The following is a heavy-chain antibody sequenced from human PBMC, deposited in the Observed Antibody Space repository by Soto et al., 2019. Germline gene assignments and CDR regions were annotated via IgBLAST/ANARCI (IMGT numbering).Heavy chain of an antibody. CDR1: GFTVSSNY. CDR3: ARDRRWHTETLGYYYYYGMDV. CDR2: IYSGGST. D-gene: IGHD3-16*01. Sequence: EVQLVESGGGLIQPGGSLRLSCAASGFTVSSNYMSWVRQAPGKGLEWVSVIYSGGSTYYADSVKGRFTISRDNSKNTLYLQMNSLRAEDTAVYYCARDRRWHTETLGYYYYYGMDVWGQGTTVTVSS. V-gene: IGHV3-53*01. J-gene: IGHJ6*02.